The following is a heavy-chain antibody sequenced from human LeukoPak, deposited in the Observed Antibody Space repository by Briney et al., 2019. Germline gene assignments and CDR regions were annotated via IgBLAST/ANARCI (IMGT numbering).Heavy chain of an antibody. V-gene: IGHV3-21*01. CDR3: ARAISDYDASDI. CDR2: ISSSSNFI. J-gene: IGHJ3*02. Sequence: ESLKISCAASGFTFSSYSMNWVRQAPGKGLEWVSSISSSSNFIYYADSVKGRFTISRDNAKNSLYLQMNSLRAEDTAVYYCARAISDYDASDIWGQGTMVTVSS. CDR1: GFTFSSYS. D-gene: IGHD4-17*01.